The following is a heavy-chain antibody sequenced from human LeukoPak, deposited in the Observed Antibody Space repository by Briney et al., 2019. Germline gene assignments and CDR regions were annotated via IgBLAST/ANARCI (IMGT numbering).Heavy chain of an antibody. V-gene: IGHV4-34*01. D-gene: IGHD3-22*01. CDR3: AREARGDSSGYSRSTDY. Sequence: PSETLSLTCTVSGGSISSYYWSWIRQPPGKGLEWIGEINHSGSTNYNPSLKSRVTISVDTSKNQFSLKLSSVTAADTAVYYCAREARGDSSGYSRSTDYWGQGTLVTVSS. CDR2: INHSGST. CDR1: GGSISSYY. J-gene: IGHJ4*02.